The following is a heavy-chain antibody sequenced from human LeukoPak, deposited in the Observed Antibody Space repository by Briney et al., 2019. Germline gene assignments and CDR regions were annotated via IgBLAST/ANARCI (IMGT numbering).Heavy chain of an antibody. CDR2: IIPIFGTA. Sequence: GSSVKVSXKASGGTFSSYAISWVRQAPGQGLEWMGGIIPIFGTANYAQKFQGRVTITTDESTSTAYMELSSLRSEDTAVYYCARDQEYYYDSSGYAWFDPWGQGTLVTVSS. CDR3: ARDQEYYYDSSGYAWFDP. V-gene: IGHV1-69*05. D-gene: IGHD3-22*01. CDR1: GGTFSSYA. J-gene: IGHJ5*02.